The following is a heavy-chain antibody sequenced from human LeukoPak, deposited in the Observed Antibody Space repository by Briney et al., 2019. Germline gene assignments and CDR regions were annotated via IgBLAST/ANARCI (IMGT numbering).Heavy chain of an antibody. CDR3: AKSSWDSGFDY. J-gene: IGHJ4*02. CDR2: ISYDGSNK. D-gene: IGHD6-13*01. CDR1: GFTFSSYG. V-gene: IGHV3-30*18. Sequence: PGRPLRLSCAASGFTFSSYGMHWVRQAPGKGLEWVAVISYDGSNKYYADSVKGRFTISRDNSKNTLYLQMNSLRAEDTAVYYCAKSSWDSGFDYWGQGTLVTVSS.